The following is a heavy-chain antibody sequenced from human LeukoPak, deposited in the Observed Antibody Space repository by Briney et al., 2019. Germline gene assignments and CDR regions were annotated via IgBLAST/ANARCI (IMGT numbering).Heavy chain of an antibody. Sequence: GGSLRLSCAASGFTFSSYAMSWVRQAPGKGLEWVSAISGSGGSTYYADSVKGRFTISRDNSKNALYLQMNSLRAEDTAVYYCARGRKFTAMVIMDWFDPWGQGTLVTVSS. CDR1: GFTFSSYA. CDR2: ISGSGGST. V-gene: IGHV3-23*01. CDR3: ARGRKFTAMVIMDWFDP. D-gene: IGHD5-18*01. J-gene: IGHJ5*02.